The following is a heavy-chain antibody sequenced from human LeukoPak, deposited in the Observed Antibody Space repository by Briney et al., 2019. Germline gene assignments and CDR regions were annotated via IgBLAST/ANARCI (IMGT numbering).Heavy chain of an antibody. V-gene: IGHV4-61*08. J-gene: IGHJ4*02. CDR2: IYYSGST. D-gene: IGHD1-7*01. CDR3: ARHTAVSGTRLRPFDY. CDR1: GGSISSGDYY. Sequence: PSETLSLTCTVSGGSISSGDYYWSWIRQPPGKGLEWIGYIYYSGSTNYNPSLKSRVTISVDTSKNQFSLKLSSVTAADTAVYYCARHTAVSGTRLRPFDYWGQGTLVTVSS.